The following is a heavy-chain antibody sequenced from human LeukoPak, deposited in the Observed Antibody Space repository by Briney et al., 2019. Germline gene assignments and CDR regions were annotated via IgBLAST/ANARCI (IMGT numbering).Heavy chain of an antibody. CDR1: GYTFTVYH. D-gene: IGHD2-2*01. Sequence: ASVKVSCTASGYTFTVYHMHWVRQAPGQGLEWMGRINPNSGDTNYAQKFQGRVTMTRDTSISTAYMELSRLRSDDTAVYYCARDYCSSTSCLFGYWGQGTLVTVSS. CDR3: ARDYCSSTSCLFGY. V-gene: IGHV1-2*06. J-gene: IGHJ4*02. CDR2: INPNSGDT.